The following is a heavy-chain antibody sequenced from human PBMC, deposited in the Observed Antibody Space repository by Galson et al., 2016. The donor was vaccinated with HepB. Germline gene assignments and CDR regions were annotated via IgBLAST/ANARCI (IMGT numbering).Heavy chain of an antibody. CDR2: TYYGSQWYN. CDR1: GDSVSSNSAS. J-gene: IGHJ4*02. V-gene: IGHV6-1*01. Sequence: CAISGDSVSSNSASWNRIRQSPSRGLEWLGRTYYGSQWYNDYAVSVKSRININPDTSKNQFSLQLNSVTPEDTAVYYCARDVEASSFDYWGQGALVTVSS. D-gene: IGHD2-21*01. CDR3: ARDVEASSFDY.